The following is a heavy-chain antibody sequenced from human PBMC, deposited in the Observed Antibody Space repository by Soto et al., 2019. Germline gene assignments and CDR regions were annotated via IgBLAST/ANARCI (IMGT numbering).Heavy chain of an antibody. J-gene: IGHJ6*02. CDR1: VYSFTYYW. CDR3: AAAYNSGKSMDV. V-gene: IGHV5-51*01. CDR2: IYPGDSDT. Sequence: GESRKISCKGSVYSFTYYWIAWVRQMPGKGLEWMGIIYPGDSDTRYSPSFQGQVTISADKSISTAHLQWSSLKASDTAVYYCAAAYNSGKSMDVWGQGTTVTVSS. D-gene: IGHD1-1*01.